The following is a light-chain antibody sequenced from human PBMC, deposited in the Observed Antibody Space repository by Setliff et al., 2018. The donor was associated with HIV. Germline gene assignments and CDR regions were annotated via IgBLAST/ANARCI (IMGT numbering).Light chain of an antibody. J-gene: IGLJ2*01. V-gene: IGLV2-14*01. Sequence: LTQPASVSGAPGQSITISCTGTSSDIGTYNYVSWYQQHPGKAPKLMIYEVTIRPSGISSRFSGSKSGTTASLTISGLEAEDEADYYCSSFKIFDGEVFFGGGTKVTV. CDR3: SSFKIFDGEVF. CDR2: EVT. CDR1: SSDIGTYNY.